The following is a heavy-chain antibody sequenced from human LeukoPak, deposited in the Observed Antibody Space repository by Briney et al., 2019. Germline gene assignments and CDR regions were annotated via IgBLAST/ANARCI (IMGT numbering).Heavy chain of an antibody. CDR2: IYHSGST. CDR3: ARDRRDDSGLLYFDY. J-gene: IGHJ4*02. D-gene: IGHD4/OR15-4a*01. V-gene: IGHV4-30-2*01. CDR1: GGSISSGGYY. Sequence: PSQTLSLTCTVSGGSISSGGYYWSWIRQPPGKGLEWIGYIYHSGSTYYNPPLKSRVTISVDRSNNQFSLKLNSVTAADTAVYYCARDRRDDSGLLYFDYWGQGTLVTVSS.